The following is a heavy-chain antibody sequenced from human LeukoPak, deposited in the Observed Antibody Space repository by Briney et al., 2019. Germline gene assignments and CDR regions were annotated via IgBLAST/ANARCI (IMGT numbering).Heavy chain of an antibody. Sequence: GGSLRLSCAASGFTFSSYAMHWVRQAPGKGLEWVAVISYDGSNKYYADSVKGRFTISRDNSKNTLYLQMNSLRAEDTAVYYCARHDDTIDYWGQGTLVTVSS. J-gene: IGHJ4*02. CDR1: GFTFSSYA. D-gene: IGHD3-9*01. CDR2: ISYDGSNK. V-gene: IGHV3-30-3*01. CDR3: ARHDDTIDY.